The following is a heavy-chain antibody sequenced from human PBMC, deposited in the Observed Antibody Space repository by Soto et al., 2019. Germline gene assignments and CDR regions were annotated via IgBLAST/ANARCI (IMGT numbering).Heavy chain of an antibody. CDR1: GGSITNYY. Sequence: SETLSLTCTVSGGSITNYYWSWIRQPPGKGLEWIGYIYYSGSTNYNPSLKSRVTISVDTSKNQFSLKLNSVTAADTAIYYCARERSSSSRGANWFDPWGQGTLVTVSS. D-gene: IGHD6-6*01. V-gene: IGHV4-59*01. CDR2: IYYSGST. CDR3: ARERSSSSRGANWFDP. J-gene: IGHJ5*02.